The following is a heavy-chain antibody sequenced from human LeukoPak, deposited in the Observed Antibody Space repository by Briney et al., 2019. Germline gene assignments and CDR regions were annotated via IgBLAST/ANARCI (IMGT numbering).Heavy chain of an antibody. CDR1: GFTFSSYG. J-gene: IGHJ4*02. CDR3: AKDKGHLEWLLYDPFFDY. Sequence: GGSLRLSCAASGFTFSSYGMHWVRQAPGKGLEWVAFIRYDGSNKYYADSVKGRFTISRDSSKNTLYLQMNSLRAEDTAVYYCAKDKGHLEWLLYDPFFDYWGQGTLVTVSS. V-gene: IGHV3-30*02. CDR2: IRYDGSNK. D-gene: IGHD3-3*01.